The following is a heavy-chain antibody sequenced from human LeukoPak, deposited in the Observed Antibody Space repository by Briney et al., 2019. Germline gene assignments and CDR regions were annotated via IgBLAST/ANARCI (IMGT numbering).Heavy chain of an antibody. D-gene: IGHD3-9*01. CDR1: GGSISSSSYY. J-gene: IGHJ6*03. V-gene: IGHV4-39*07. CDR2: INHSGST. Sequence: PSETLSLTCTVSGGSISSSSYYWSWIRQPPGKGLEWIGEINHSGSTNYNPSLKSRVTISVDTSKNQFSLKLSSVTAADTAVYYCARRKGYYDILTGYYNKAPRYYMDVWGKGTTVTVSS. CDR3: ARRKGYYDILTGYYNKAPRYYMDV.